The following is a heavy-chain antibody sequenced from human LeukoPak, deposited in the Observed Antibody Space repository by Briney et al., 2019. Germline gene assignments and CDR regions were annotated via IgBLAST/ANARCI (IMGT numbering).Heavy chain of an antibody. CDR3: VQSLEWLLVDS. CDR2: IFYTGST. J-gene: IGHJ4*02. D-gene: IGHD3-3*01. CDR1: GGSISSNNYY. Sequence: SETLSLTCTVSGGSISSNNYYWGWIRQPPGKGLEWIGNIFYTGSTYYNPSLKSRVTISVDTSKNQFSLNLSSVTAADTAVYYCVQSLEWLLVDSWGQGTLVIVSS. V-gene: IGHV4-39*01.